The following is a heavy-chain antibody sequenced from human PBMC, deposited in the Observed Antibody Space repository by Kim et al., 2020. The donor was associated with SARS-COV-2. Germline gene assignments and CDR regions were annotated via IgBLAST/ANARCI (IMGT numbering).Heavy chain of an antibody. Sequence: ASVKVSCKTSGYTFTSYGVSWVRQAPGRGFEWMGWISPYNGNTKYAQNFQGRVTMTADISTTTAYMELRGLSLDDTALYFCARVAVVGITGTEDYWGQGTLVTVSS. D-gene: IGHD2-2*01. CDR2: ISPYNGNT. J-gene: IGHJ4*02. CDR3: ARVAVVGITGTEDY. CDR1: GYTFTSYG. V-gene: IGHV1-18*01.